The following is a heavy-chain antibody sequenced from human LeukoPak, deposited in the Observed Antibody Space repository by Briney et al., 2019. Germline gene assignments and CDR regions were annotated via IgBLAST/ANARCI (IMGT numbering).Heavy chain of an antibody. CDR2: ISSDSGTI. D-gene: IGHD3-10*01. V-gene: IGHV3-48*01. CDR3: ARDKKGIDY. Sequence: GGSLRLSCAASGFIFSSYAMNCVRQAPGKGVEWISYISSDSGTIYYADSMKGRFTISRDNARNSLYLQMNSLRAEDTAVYYCARDKKGIDYWGQGTLVTVSS. CDR1: GFIFSSYA. J-gene: IGHJ4*02.